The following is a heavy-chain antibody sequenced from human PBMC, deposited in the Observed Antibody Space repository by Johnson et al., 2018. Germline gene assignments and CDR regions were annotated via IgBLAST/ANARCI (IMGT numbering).Heavy chain of an antibody. CDR3: ARGGYYDSSGYYPDAFDI. J-gene: IGHJ3*02. CDR2: INHSGST. V-gene: IGHV4-34*01. D-gene: IGHD3-22*01. Sequence: QVQLQQWGAGLLKXSETLSLXCAVYGGSFSGYYWSWIRQPPGKGLEWIGEINHSGSTTYNPSLKSRVTISLDTSNNPFSLKLSPVTAEDTAVYYCARGGYYDSSGYYPDAFDIWGQGTMVTVSS. CDR1: GGSFSGYY.